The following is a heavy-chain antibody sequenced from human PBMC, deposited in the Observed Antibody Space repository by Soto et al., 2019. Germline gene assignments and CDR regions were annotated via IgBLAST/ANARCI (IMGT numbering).Heavy chain of an antibody. J-gene: IGHJ6*01. CDR3: ARTTSAYEYYYYGMDV. CDR2: ISAYNANT. D-gene: IGHD5-12*01. V-gene: IGHV1-18*01. CDR1: GYTFTSYG. Sequence: ASVKVSCKASGYTFTSYGISWVRQAPGRGLEWMGWISAYNANTNYAQNLQDRVTMTTDTSTSTAYMELRSLRSDDTAVYFCARTTSAYEYYYYGMDVWREGTTVTVSS.